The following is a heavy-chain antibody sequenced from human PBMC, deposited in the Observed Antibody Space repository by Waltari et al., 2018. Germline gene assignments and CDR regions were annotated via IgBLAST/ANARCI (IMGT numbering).Heavy chain of an antibody. J-gene: IGHJ4*02. Sequence: QVQLPESGPGLVKPSETLSLTCTVSGGSISGTYWRWIRQPPGKGMGCIGYINYSGGTNNNPSLKSRDNIPEETSKNQFTLKVGAVTAADTAGYYGERGGGSYHEVDYWGQGTLVTVSS. V-gene: IGHV4-59*01. D-gene: IGHD1-26*01. CDR3: ERGGGSYHEVDY. CDR2: INYSGGT. CDR1: GGSISGTY.